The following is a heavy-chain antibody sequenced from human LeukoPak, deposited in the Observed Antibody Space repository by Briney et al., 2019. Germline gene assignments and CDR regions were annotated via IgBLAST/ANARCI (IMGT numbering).Heavy chain of an antibody. Sequence: ASVKVSCKASGYTFIDYYMNWVRQAPGQGLEWMGWINTNTGETNYAQKFQGRVTMTRDTSISTAYMELSSLRSEDTAVYYCASLMYYYGSGSHFDYWGQGTLVTVSS. D-gene: IGHD3-10*01. V-gene: IGHV1-2*02. CDR2: INTNTGET. J-gene: IGHJ4*02. CDR1: GYTFIDYY. CDR3: ASLMYYYGSGSHFDY.